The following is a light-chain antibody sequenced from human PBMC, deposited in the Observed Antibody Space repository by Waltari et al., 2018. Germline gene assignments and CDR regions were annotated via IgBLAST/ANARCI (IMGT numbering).Light chain of an antibody. CDR1: RGHSSNI. CDR2: VNSDGSH. Sequence: QLVVTQSPSASAPLGASVKLTCTLSRGHSSNIVPWLQQRPEKGPRYLMKVNSDGSHIKGDDIPDRFSGSSSGAERYLTISSLQPDDEADYYCQTGGHGTWVFGGGTTLTVL. J-gene: IGLJ3*02. V-gene: IGLV4-69*01. CDR3: QTGGHGTWV.